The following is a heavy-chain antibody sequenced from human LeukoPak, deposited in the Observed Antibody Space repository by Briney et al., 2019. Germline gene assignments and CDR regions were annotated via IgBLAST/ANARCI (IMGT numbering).Heavy chain of an antibody. D-gene: IGHD4-17*01. J-gene: IGHJ6*03. V-gene: IGHV3-30*18. CDR1: GFTFSSYG. CDR2: ISYDGSNK. CDR3: AKVGAHPGDYGSGDYYYYMDV. Sequence: PGGSLRLSCAASGFTFSSYGMHWVRQAPGKGLEWVAVISYDGSNKYYADSVKGRFTISRDNSKNTLYLQMNSLRAEDTAVYYCAKVGAHPGDYGSGDYYYYMDVWGKGTTVTVSS.